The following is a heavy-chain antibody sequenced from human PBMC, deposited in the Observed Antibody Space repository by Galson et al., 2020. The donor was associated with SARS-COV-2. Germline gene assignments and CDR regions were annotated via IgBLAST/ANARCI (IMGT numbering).Heavy chain of an antibody. Sequence: SVKVSCKASGGTFSSYAISWVRQAPGQGLEWMGGIIPIFGTANYAQKFQGRVTITADESTSTAYMELSSLRSEDTAVYYCASWQEDYGSGSYFRADAFDIWGQGTMVTVSS. CDR2: IIPIFGTA. CDR1: GGTFSSYA. V-gene: IGHV1-69*13. J-gene: IGHJ3*02. CDR3: ASWQEDYGSGSYFRADAFDI. D-gene: IGHD3-10*01.